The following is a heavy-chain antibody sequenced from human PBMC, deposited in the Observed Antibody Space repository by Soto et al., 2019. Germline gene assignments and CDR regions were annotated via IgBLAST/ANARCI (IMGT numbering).Heavy chain of an antibody. CDR1: GYTFANYG. Sequence: SAKVSCKASGYTFANYGISWGRKAPGQGLEWMGGISVYSGNTNYAQKVEGRVTMTAGTATSTAYMDNTTLRSDDTAVYYCARVPRTYHYDSSGSPIVDWGPGTMLTVSS. V-gene: IGHV1-18*01. D-gene: IGHD3-22*01. J-gene: IGHJ4*02. CDR2: ISVYSGNT. CDR3: ARVPRTYHYDSSGSPIVD.